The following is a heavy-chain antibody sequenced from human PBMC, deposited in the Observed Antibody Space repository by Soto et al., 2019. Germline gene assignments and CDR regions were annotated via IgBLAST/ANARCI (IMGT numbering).Heavy chain of an antibody. V-gene: IGHV1-18*01. CDR3: ARSRAGGTWEQYPSFYFDY. CDR1: GYTFTNYG. Sequence: ASVKVSCKASGYTFTNYGISWVRQAPGQGLEWLGWISTYNGDRDFAQKVQGRVTMTTDTSTTTAYMELRSLRSNDTAVYYCARSRAGGTWEQYPSFYFDYWGQGALVTVSS. D-gene: IGHD1-26*01. CDR2: ISTYNGDR. J-gene: IGHJ4*02.